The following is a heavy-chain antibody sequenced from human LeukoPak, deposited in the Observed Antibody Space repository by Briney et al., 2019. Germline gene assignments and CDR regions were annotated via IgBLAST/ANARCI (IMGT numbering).Heavy chain of an antibody. J-gene: IGHJ5*02. V-gene: IGHV4-39*01. CDR1: GGSISSSVYY. Sequence: SETLSLTCTVSGGSISSSVYYWGWIRQPPGKGLEWIGSIYYSGSTYYNPSLKSRVTISVDTSKNQFSLKLSSVTAADTAVYYCARHQPPGEYSWFDPWGQGTLITVSS. CDR3: ARHQPPGEYSWFDP. D-gene: IGHD3-10*01. CDR2: IYYSGST.